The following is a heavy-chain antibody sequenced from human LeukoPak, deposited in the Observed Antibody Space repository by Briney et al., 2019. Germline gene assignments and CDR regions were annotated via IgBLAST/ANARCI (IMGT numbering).Heavy chain of an antibody. J-gene: IGHJ1*01. V-gene: IGHV4-38-2*02. Sequence: SETLSLTCSVSDYSIRDGFFWGWIRQPPGRGLEWIGSVYHSGSTYYHQSLQSRVTISLDMSRNQFSLNLRSVIAADTAVYYCSRIFGGTEGYFQHWSQGTLVTVSS. CDR2: VYHSGST. CDR3: SRIFGGTEGYFQH. D-gene: IGHD3-3*01. CDR1: DYSIRDGFF.